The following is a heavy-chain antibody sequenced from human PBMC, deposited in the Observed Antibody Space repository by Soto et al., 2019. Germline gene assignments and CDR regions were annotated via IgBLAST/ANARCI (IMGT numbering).Heavy chain of an antibody. D-gene: IGHD3-22*01. Sequence: PVGSLRLSCAASGFTFSSYEMNWVRQAPGKGLEWVSYISSSGSTIYYADSVKGRFTISRDNAKNSLYLQMNSLRAEDTAVYYCARDGSYDSLDYWGQGTLVTVSS. CDR2: ISSSGSTI. CDR3: ARDGSYDSLDY. V-gene: IGHV3-48*03. J-gene: IGHJ4*02. CDR1: GFTFSSYE.